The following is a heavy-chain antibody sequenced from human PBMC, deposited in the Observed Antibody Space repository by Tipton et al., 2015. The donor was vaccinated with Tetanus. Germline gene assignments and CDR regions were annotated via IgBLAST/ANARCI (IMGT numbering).Heavy chain of an antibody. CDR2: MNPNSGNT. D-gene: IGHD3-22*01. J-gene: IGHJ4*02. CDR3: ARRVYDSEETRIDY. CDR1: GYTFTSYD. V-gene: IGHV1-8*01. Sequence: QLVQSGAEVKKPGAAVKVSCKASGYTFTSYDINWVRQATGQGLEWMGWMNPNSGNTGYAQKFQGRVTMTRNTSISTAYMELSSLRSEDTAVYYCARRVYDSEETRIDYWGQGTLVTASS.